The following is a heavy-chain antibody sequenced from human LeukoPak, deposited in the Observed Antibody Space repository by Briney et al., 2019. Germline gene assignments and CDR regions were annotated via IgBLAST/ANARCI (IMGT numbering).Heavy chain of an antibody. CDR1: GFTFSAYA. D-gene: IGHD2-21*01. CDR2: IIGRGTST. CDR3: AKPNGNVVAVPMDV. J-gene: IGHJ6*02. Sequence: GGSLRLSCAASGFTFSAYAMNWVRQAPGKGLEWVSSIIGRGTSTFYSDSVKGRFTISRDNSKDTLYLQMNSLTAADTAVYYCAKPNGNVVAVPMDVWGRGTTVTVSS. V-gene: IGHV3-23*01.